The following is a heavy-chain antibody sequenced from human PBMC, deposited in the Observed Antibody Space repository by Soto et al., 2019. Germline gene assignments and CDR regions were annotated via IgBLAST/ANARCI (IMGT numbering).Heavy chain of an antibody. J-gene: IGHJ6*03. Sequence: GGSLRLSCAASGFTFSNAWMSWVRQAPGKGLEWVGRIKSKTDGGTKDYAAPGKGRFTISRDDSKKTLYLQMNSLKTEDQAVYYCSTYYDILTGPTYYYYYYMDVWGKGTTVTVSS. CDR2: IKSKTDGGTK. CDR3: STYYDILTGPTYYYYYYMDV. V-gene: IGHV3-15*01. D-gene: IGHD3-9*01. CDR1: GFTFSNAW.